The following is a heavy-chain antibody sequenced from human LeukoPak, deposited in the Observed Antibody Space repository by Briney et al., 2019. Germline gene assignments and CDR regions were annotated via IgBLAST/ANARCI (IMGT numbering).Heavy chain of an antibody. CDR1: GFTFSSYG. Sequence: GGSLRLSCAASGFTFSSYGMHWVRQAPGKGLEWVAVISYDGSNKYYADSVKGRFTISRDNSKSTLYLQMNSLRAEDTAVYYCAKVKYYDSSGYQDNLFDYWGQGTLVTVSS. CDR2: ISYDGSNK. D-gene: IGHD3-22*01. J-gene: IGHJ4*02. V-gene: IGHV3-30*18. CDR3: AKVKYYDSSGYQDNLFDY.